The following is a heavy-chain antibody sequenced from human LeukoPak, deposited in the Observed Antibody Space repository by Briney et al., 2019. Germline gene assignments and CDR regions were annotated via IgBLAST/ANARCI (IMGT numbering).Heavy chain of an antibody. CDR2: IRYDGNIK. J-gene: IGHJ4*02. CDR1: GLPFSSYE. Sequence: PGGPLRLSCAAPGLPFSSYEMPWVRQAPGKGLEWVAFIRYDGNIKYFAASVKGRFTISRDTSKNTLYLQMNSLRAEDTAVYYCAKGCYYDSSGYPIDYWGQGTLVTVSS. V-gene: IGHV3-30*02. D-gene: IGHD3-22*01. CDR3: AKGCYYDSSGYPIDY.